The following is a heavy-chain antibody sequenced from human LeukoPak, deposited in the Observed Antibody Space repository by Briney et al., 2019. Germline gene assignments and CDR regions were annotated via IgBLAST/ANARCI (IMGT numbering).Heavy chain of an antibody. CDR2: IYYSGST. Sequence: SETLSLTCTVSGGSISSYYWSWIRQPPGKGLEWIGYIYYSGSTNYNPSLKSRVTISVDRSKNQFSLKLSSVTAADTAVYYCARAHGSGIAPDAFDIWGQGTMVTVSS. V-gene: IGHV4-59*12. CDR3: ARAHGSGIAPDAFDI. CDR1: GGSISSYY. D-gene: IGHD3-10*01. J-gene: IGHJ3*02.